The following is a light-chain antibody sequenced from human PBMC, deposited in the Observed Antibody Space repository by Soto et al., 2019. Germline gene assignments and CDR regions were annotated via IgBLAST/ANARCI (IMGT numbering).Light chain of an antibody. V-gene: IGLV2-14*01. CDR2: EVS. J-gene: IGLJ1*01. Sequence: QSLMSEPASVSGSPGHSITISCTGASRDVGAYNYVSWYQQHPGKAPKLMIYEVSNRPSGVSNRFSGSKSGNTASLTISGLQAEDEADYYCSSCTSTSTIVFGTGTKVTVL. CDR1: SRDVGAYNY. CDR3: SSCTSTSTIV.